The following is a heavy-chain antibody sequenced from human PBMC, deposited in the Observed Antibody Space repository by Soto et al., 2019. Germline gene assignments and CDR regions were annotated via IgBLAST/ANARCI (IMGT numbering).Heavy chain of an antibody. Sequence: PGGSLRLSCAASGFTFSSYGMHWVRQAPGKGLEWVAVIWYDGSNKYYADSVKGRFTISRDNSKNTLYLQMNSLRAEDTAVYYCARDRIAAAGTSGWFDPWGQGTLVTVS. CDR3: ARDRIAAAGTSGWFDP. D-gene: IGHD6-13*01. V-gene: IGHV3-33*01. CDR2: IWYDGSNK. J-gene: IGHJ5*02. CDR1: GFTFSSYG.